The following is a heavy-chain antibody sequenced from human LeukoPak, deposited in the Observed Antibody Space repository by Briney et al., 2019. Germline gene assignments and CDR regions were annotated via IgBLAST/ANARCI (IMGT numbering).Heavy chain of an antibody. CDR2: IYHSGRT. Sequence: SETLSLTCAVSGYSISSGYYWGWIRQPPGKGLEWIGSIYHSGRTFYNPSLKSRVTISLDTSKNHFSLKLSSVTAADTAVYYCARSGSGYLRYYFDYWGQGTLVTVSS. V-gene: IGHV4-38-2*01. CDR3: ARSGSGYLRYYFDY. D-gene: IGHD5-12*01. J-gene: IGHJ4*02. CDR1: GYSISSGYY.